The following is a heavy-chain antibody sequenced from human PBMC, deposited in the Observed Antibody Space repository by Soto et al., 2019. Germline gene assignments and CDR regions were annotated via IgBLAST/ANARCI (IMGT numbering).Heavy chain of an antibody. Sequence: SETLSLTCTVSGGSISSGGYYWSWIRQHPGKGLEWIGYIYYSGSTYYNPSLKSRVTISVDTSKNQFSLKLSSVTAADTAVYYCAGGDSGYDLDYWGQGNLVTVSS. CDR3: AGGDSGYDLDY. D-gene: IGHD5-12*01. CDR1: GGSISSGGYY. V-gene: IGHV4-31*03. J-gene: IGHJ4*02. CDR2: IYYSGST.